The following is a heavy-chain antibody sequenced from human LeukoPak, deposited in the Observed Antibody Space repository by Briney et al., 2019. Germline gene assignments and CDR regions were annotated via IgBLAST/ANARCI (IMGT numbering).Heavy chain of an antibody. D-gene: IGHD3-10*01. J-gene: IGHJ4*02. Sequence: PSETLSLTCKVSNYSDRSDLQGSWIRQSPGRGLEWIASIYQSGHAYYSPSLKSRVLISFDTSRKELSLKINSVTATDTALYYCASLRFGDSYFDFWGQGTQVTVSS. V-gene: IGHV4-38-2*02. CDR3: ASLRFGDSYFDF. CDR1: NYSDRSDLQ. CDR2: IYQSGHA.